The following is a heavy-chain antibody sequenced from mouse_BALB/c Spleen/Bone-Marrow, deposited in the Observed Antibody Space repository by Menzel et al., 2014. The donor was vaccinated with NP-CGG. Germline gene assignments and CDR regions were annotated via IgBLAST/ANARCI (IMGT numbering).Heavy chain of an antibody. CDR1: GFTFSSFG. CDR3: ARELLAY. Sequence: EVKLMESGGGLAQPGGSRKLSCAASGFTFSSFGMHWVRQAPEKGLEWVAYISSGSSTIYYADTVKGRFTISRDNPKNTLFLQMTSLRSEDTAMYYCARELLAYWGQGTLVTVSA. D-gene: IGHD2-12*01. CDR2: ISSGSSTI. V-gene: IGHV5-17*02. J-gene: IGHJ3*01.